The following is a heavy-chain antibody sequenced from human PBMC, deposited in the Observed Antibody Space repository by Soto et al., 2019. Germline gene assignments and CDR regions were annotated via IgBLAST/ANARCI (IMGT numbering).Heavy chain of an antibody. V-gene: IGHV1-69*13. CDR2: IIPIFGTA. J-gene: IGHJ4*02. CDR3: ARGYDSSAEGHFDY. CDR1: GGTFSSYA. D-gene: IGHD3-22*01. Sequence: WASVKVSCKASGGTFSSYAISWVRQAPGQGLEWMGGIIPIFGTANYAQKFQGRVTITADESTSTAYMELSSLRSEDTAVYYCARGYDSSAEGHFDYWGQGTLVTVSS.